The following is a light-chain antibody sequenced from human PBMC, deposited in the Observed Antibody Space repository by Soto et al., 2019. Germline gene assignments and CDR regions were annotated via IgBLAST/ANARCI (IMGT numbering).Light chain of an antibody. V-gene: IGKV3-20*01. CDR2: GAS. J-gene: IGKJ3*01. CDR1: PTINDNF. CDR3: HQDENSPEIS. Sequence: DIVLTQSPGTLSLSPGARATLSCRASPTINDNFLAWYQQKPGQSHRLLISGASIRAPAIPDRFSGSGSETDVTLTISRLELEDFAFYYCHQDENSPEISFGPGTKVDIK.